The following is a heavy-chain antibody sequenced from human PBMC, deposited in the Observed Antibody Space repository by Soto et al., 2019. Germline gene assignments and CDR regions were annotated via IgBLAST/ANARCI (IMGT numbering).Heavy chain of an antibody. D-gene: IGHD3-3*01. CDR3: ARRPVLRFLEWSELGYNYYYGMDV. J-gene: IGHJ6*02. V-gene: IGHV3-30-3*01. Sequence: GGSLRLSCAASGFTFSSYAMHWVRQAPGKGLEWVAVISYDGSNKYYADSVKGRFTISRDNSKNTLYLQMNSLRAEDTAVYYCARRPVLRFLEWSELGYNYYYGMDVWGQGTTVTVSS. CDR1: GFTFSSYA. CDR2: ISYDGSNK.